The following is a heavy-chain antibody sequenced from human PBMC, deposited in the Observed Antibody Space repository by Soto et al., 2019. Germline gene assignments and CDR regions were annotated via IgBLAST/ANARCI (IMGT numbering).Heavy chain of an antibody. CDR3: ARDVGTPDYGDSSGAFDV. CDR1: GFSVSSNY. Sequence: PGGSLRLSCSASGFSVSSNYMNWVRQAPGKGLEWVSVISSGGSTYYADSVEGRFTISRDKSKNTLYLQMNSLRAEDTAVYYCARDVGTPDYGDSSGAFDVWGQGTMVTVSS. CDR2: ISSGGST. D-gene: IGHD4-17*01. J-gene: IGHJ3*01. V-gene: IGHV3-53*01.